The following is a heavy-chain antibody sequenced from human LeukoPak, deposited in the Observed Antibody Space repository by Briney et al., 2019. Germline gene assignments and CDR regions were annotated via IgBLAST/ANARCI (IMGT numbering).Heavy chain of an antibody. CDR2: INPGDSDT. CDR1: GYSFTNNW. Sequence: GESLKISCEGSGYSFTNNWIGWVRQMPDKVLEWVGVINPGDSDTQYSPSFRGHVTLAVDKSISTAYLQWSSLKAPDTAIYYCARHPIGRGAPMDVWGKGTTVTVSS. J-gene: IGHJ6*03. CDR3: ARHPIGRGAPMDV. V-gene: IGHV5-51*01. D-gene: IGHD1-26*01.